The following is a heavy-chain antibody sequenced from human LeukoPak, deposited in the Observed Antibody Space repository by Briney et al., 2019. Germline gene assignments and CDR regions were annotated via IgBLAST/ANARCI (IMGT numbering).Heavy chain of an antibody. J-gene: IGHJ4*02. CDR1: GFTFSTYS. D-gene: IGHD3-22*01. CDR3: ARGRSSYYDSSGNSADYFDY. Sequence: GGSLRLSCSASGFTFSTYSMNWVGQAPGKGLEWVSYISSGSSTIYYADSVKGRFTISRDNAKNSLYLQMNSLGAEDTAVYYCARGRSSYYDSSGNSADYFDYWGQGTLVTVSS. V-gene: IGHV3-48*01. CDR2: ISSGSSTI.